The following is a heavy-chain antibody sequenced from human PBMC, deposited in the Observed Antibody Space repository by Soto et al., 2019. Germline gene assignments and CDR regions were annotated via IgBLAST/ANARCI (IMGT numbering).Heavy chain of an antibody. CDR3: ARGHGSGQADY. CDR2: ISYSGSP. V-gene: IGHV4-61*08. CDR1: GGYVGSGDHY. D-gene: IGHD3-10*01. Sequence: PSETLSLTSTVSGGYVGSGDHYWSWIRQPPGKGLEWIAYISYSGSPDYNPSLKSRVSISLDMSKNQFSLKLSSVTAADTAVYYCARGHGSGQADYWGQGTLVTVSS. J-gene: IGHJ4*02.